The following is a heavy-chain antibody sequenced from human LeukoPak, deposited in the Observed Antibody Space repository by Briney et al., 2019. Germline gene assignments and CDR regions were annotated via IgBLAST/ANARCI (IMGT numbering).Heavy chain of an antibody. J-gene: IGHJ6*02. CDR3: AREQGLCSSTSCYYYYYGMDV. CDR2: INHSGST. V-gene: IGHV4-34*01. Sequence: PSETLSLTCAVYGGSFSGYYWSWIRQPPGKGLGWIGEINHSGSTNYNPSLKSRVTISVDTFKNQFSLKLSSVTAADTAVYYCAREQGLCSSTSCYYYYYGMDVWGQGTTVTVSS. CDR1: GGSFSGYY. D-gene: IGHD2-2*01.